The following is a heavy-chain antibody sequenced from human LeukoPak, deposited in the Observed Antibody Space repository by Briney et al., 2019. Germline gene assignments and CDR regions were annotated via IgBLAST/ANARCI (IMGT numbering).Heavy chain of an antibody. Sequence: PGGSLRLSCAASGFTFSSYGMHWVRQAPGKGLEWVAFIRYDGGNKYYADSVKGRFTISRDNSKNTLYLQMNSLRAEVTAVYYCANSKQLRFLVWLFEYWGQGTLVTVSS. V-gene: IGHV3-30*02. J-gene: IGHJ4*02. CDR2: IRYDGGNK. CDR1: GFTFSSYG. CDR3: ANSKQLRFLVWLFEY. D-gene: IGHD3-3*01.